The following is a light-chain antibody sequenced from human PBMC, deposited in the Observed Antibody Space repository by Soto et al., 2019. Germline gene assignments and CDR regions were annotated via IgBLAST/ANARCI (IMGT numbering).Light chain of an antibody. CDR2: GNS. Sequence: QSVLTQPPSVSGAPGQRVTISCTGSSSNIGAGYDVHWYQQLPGTAPKLLIYGNSNRPSGVPDRFSGSKSGTSASLAITGLQAEDEADYYCQSYDSSLSGSDWVFGPGKKVTVL. CDR3: QSYDSSLSGSDWV. V-gene: IGLV1-40*01. J-gene: IGLJ1*01. CDR1: SSNIGAGYD.